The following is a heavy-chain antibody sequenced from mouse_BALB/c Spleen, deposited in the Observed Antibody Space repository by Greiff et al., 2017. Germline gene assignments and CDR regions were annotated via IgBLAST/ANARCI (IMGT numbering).Heavy chain of an antibody. J-gene: IGHJ2*01. V-gene: IGHV1-55*01. D-gene: IGHD1-1*01. CDR1: GYNFTSYW. CDR3: ARAVLRYFDY. CDR2: IYPGSGST. Sequence: VQLQQPGAELVKPGTSVKLSCKASGYNFTSYWINWVKLRPGQGLEWIGDIYPGSGSTNYNEKFKSKATLTVDTSSSTAYMQLSSLASEDSALYYCARAVLRYFDYWGQGTTLTVSS.